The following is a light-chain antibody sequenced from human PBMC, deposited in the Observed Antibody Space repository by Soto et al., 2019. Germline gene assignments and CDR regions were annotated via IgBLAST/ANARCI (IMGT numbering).Light chain of an antibody. J-gene: IGKJ2*01. CDR2: DAS. CDR3: QQYNSFSYT. Sequence: DIQMTQSPSTLSASVGDRVTITCRASQTISNWLAWFQQKPGKAPKLLIFDASRLESGVLSRFSGSGSGTEFTLTISSLQPDDFATYYCQQYNSFSYTFGQGTKLEIK. V-gene: IGKV1-5*01. CDR1: QTISNW.